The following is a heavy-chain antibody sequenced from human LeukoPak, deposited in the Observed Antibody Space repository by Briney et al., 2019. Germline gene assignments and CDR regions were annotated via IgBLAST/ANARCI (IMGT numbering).Heavy chain of an antibody. CDR3: ARDYGSGRLNYAFDI. D-gene: IGHD3-10*01. CDR2: IYTSGST. Sequence: SETLSLTCTVSGGSISSYYWSWIRQPAGKGLEWIGRIYTSGSTNYNPSLKSRVTMSVDTSKNQFSLKLSSVTAADTAVYYCARDYGSGRLNYAFDIWGQGTMVTVPS. J-gene: IGHJ3*02. V-gene: IGHV4-4*07. CDR1: GGSISSYY.